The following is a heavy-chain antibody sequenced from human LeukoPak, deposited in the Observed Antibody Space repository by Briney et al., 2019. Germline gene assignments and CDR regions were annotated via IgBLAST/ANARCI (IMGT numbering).Heavy chain of an antibody. Sequence: GGSLRLSCAASGFTVSSNYMSWVRQAPGKGLEWVSVIYSGGSTYYADSVKGRFTISRDNSKNSLYLQMNSLRDEDTAVYYCARDGAYYYDSSGYPDAFDIWGQGTMVTVSS. CDR3: ARDGAYYYDSSGYPDAFDI. CDR2: IYSGGST. CDR1: GFTVSSNY. J-gene: IGHJ3*02. V-gene: IGHV3-66*01. D-gene: IGHD3-22*01.